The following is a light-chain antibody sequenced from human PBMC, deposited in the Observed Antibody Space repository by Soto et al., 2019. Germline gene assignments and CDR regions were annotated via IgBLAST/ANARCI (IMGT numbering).Light chain of an antibody. Sequence: DIQMTQSPSSLSASVGDRLTITCRASQGISTYLNWYQQKPGKAPKLLIYAASSLQSGVPSRFSSSGSETDFTLTISGLQPGDSATYYCQQYNSYSPTFGQGTKVDIK. V-gene: IGKV1-16*01. J-gene: IGKJ1*01. CDR3: QQYNSYSPT. CDR2: AAS. CDR1: QGISTY.